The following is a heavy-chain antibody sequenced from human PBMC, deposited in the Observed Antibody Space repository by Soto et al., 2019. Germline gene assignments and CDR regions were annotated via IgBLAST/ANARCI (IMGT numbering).Heavy chain of an antibody. CDR1: GFTFSSYA. Sequence: PGGSLRLSCAASGFTFSSYAMSWVRQAPGKGLEWVSAISGSGGSTYYADSVKGRFTISRDNSKNTLYLQMNSLRAEDTAVYYRAKDEISDYVGYYYYYYGMDVWGQGTTVTVSS. V-gene: IGHV3-23*01. CDR2: ISGSGGST. D-gene: IGHD4-17*01. CDR3: AKDEISDYVGYYYYYYGMDV. J-gene: IGHJ6*02.